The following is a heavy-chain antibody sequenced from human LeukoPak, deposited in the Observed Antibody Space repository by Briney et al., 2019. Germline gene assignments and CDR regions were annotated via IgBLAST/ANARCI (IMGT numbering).Heavy chain of an antibody. CDR2: IYYSGST. V-gene: IGHV4-39*07. CDR1: GGSISSSSYY. J-gene: IGHJ4*02. D-gene: IGHD5-12*01. Sequence: PSETLSLTCTVSGGSISSSSYYWGWIRQPPGKGLEWIGSIYYSGSTYYNPSLKSRVTISVDTSKNQFSLKLSSVTAADTAVCYCARTWGWLPPERYYFDYWGQGTLVTVSS. CDR3: ARTWGWLPPERYYFDY.